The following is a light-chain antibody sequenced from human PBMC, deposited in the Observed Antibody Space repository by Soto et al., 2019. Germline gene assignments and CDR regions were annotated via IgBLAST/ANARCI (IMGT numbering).Light chain of an antibody. J-gene: IGLJ2*01. Sequence: QSALTQPASVPGSPGQSITISCTGTSSDVGGYNYVSWYQQHPGKAPKLMIYEVSNRPSGVSNRFSGSKSGNTASLTISGLQAEDEADYYCSSYTSSSVVFGGGTKLTVL. CDR2: EVS. CDR3: SSYTSSSVV. V-gene: IGLV2-14*01. CDR1: SSDVGGYNY.